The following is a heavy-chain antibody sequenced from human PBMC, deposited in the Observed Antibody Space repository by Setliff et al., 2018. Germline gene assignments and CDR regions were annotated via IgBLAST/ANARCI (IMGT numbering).Heavy chain of an antibody. CDR1: GGSFSGYH. CDR2: INYSGST. D-gene: IGHD3-22*01. Sequence: PSETLSLTCAVYGGSFSGYHWSWIRQPPGKGLEWIGYINYSGSTNYNPALKSRVTISEDMSKNQFSLRLSSVTAADTAVYYCARAAKYDSSGYYGFWFDPWGQGALVTVSS. CDR3: ARAAKYDSSGYYGFWFDP. J-gene: IGHJ5*02. V-gene: IGHV4-59*01.